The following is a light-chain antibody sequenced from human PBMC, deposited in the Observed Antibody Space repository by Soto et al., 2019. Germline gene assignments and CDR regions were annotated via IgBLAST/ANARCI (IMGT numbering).Light chain of an antibody. V-gene: IGKV3-20*01. Sequence: IVLTQSPGTLSLSPGERATLSCRASQSVRSTYLAWYQQRPGRAPRLLIYGASSRVTGIPDRFSGSGSGTDFTLTISRLEPEDSAVYYCHQYSSSRKTFGQGTKVELK. CDR2: GAS. CDR3: HQYSSSRKT. CDR1: QSVRSTY. J-gene: IGKJ1*01.